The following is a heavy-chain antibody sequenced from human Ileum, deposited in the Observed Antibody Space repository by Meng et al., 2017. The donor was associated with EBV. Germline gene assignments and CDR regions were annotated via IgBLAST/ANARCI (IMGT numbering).Heavy chain of an antibody. J-gene: IGHJ5*01. Sequence: QVKLVEGGGVLLRPAGTLYLSWGAYGWSLSGDYMNWVRQAPGKGLEWIGHMDHGGTTKYAPSLKGRGTISRDKSKNQLSLKMSSVRAEDTAVYYCAGGRSGTDSWGQGTLVTVSS. CDR1: GWSLSGDY. V-gene: IGHV4-34*01. CDR2: MDHGGTT. D-gene: IGHD6-25*01. CDR3: AGGRSGTDS.